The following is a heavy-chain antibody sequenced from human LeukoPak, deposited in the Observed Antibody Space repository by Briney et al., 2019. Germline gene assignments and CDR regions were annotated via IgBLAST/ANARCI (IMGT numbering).Heavy chain of an antibody. J-gene: IGHJ5*02. CDR3: ARGDHTYDYGGNSVWFDP. CDR2: IYYSGST. V-gene: IGHV4-30-4*08. Sequence: SETLSLTCTVSGGTISSGDYYWSWIRQPPGKGLVWIGYIYYSGSTYYNPSLKSRVTISVDTSKNQFSLKLSSVTAADTAVHYCARGDHTYDYGGNSVWFDPWGQGTLVTVSS. D-gene: IGHD4-23*01. CDR1: GGTISSGDYY.